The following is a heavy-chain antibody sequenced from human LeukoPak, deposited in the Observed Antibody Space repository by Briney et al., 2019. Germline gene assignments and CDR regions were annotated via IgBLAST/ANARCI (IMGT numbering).Heavy chain of an antibody. Sequence: PGGSLRLSCAASGFTFSNYAMSWVRQAPGKGLEGVSAIAPSGVTTYYADSVKGRFTISRDNSKSTLYLQMNSLRAEDTAVYYCAKHYGDYRSFDYWGQGTLVTVSS. J-gene: IGHJ4*02. D-gene: IGHD4-17*01. CDR3: AKHYGDYRSFDY. CDR1: GFTFSNYA. V-gene: IGHV3-23*01. CDR2: IAPSGVTT.